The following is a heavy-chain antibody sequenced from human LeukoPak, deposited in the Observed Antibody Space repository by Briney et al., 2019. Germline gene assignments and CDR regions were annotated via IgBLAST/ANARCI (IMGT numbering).Heavy chain of an antibody. CDR3: ARGSYYYGSGSYFSDY. V-gene: IGHV3-7*01. D-gene: IGHD3-10*01. CDR2: IKQDGSEK. CDR1: GFTFSSYW. J-gene: IGHJ4*02. Sequence: GGSLRLSCAASGFTFSSYWMSWVRQAPGKGLEWVANIKQDGSEKYYVDSVKGRFTISRDNAKNSLYLQMNSLRAEDTAVYYCARGSYYYGSGSYFSDYWGQGTLVTVSS.